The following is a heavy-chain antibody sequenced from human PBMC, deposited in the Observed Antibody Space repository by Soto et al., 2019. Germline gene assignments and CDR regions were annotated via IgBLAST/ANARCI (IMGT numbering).Heavy chain of an antibody. Sequence: ASVKVSCKASGYTFSGYYMHWVRQAPGQGLEWMGWINPNSGGTNYAQKVQGRVTMTRDTSISTAYMELSRLRSDDTAVYYCARDRSSGYSDYWGQGTLVTVSS. V-gene: IGHV1-2*02. D-gene: IGHD3-22*01. J-gene: IGHJ4*02. CDR1: GYTFSGYY. CDR3: ARDRSSGYSDY. CDR2: INPNSGGT.